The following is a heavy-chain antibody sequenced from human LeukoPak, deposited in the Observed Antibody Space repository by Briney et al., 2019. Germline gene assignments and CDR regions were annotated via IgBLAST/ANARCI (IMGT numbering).Heavy chain of an antibody. CDR2: IKSKPAGGTI. Sequence: GGSLRLSCAASGFIFSNAWLSWVRQAPGKGLEWLGRIKSKPAGGTIDYAATIKGRFTISRDDSKKTVYLQMDSLQTEDTAVYYCTTDLREYYFGSWGQGTVVTVSS. CDR1: GFIFSNAW. CDR3: TTDLREYYFGS. J-gene: IGHJ4*02. V-gene: IGHV3-15*01.